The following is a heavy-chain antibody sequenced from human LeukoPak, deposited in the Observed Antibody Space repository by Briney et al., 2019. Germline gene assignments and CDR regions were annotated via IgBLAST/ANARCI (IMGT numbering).Heavy chain of an antibody. CDR1: GYTFTGYY. CDR3: ARDMSGYCSGGSCYSSYYYYYMDV. Sequence: APVKVSRRASGYTFTGYYMHWVRQAPGQGLEWMGWINPNSGGTNYAQKFQGRVTMTRDTSISTAYMELSRLRSDDTAVYYCARDMSGYCSGGSCYSSYYYYYMDVWGKGTTVTVSS. J-gene: IGHJ6*03. CDR2: INPNSGGT. V-gene: IGHV1-2*02. D-gene: IGHD2-15*01.